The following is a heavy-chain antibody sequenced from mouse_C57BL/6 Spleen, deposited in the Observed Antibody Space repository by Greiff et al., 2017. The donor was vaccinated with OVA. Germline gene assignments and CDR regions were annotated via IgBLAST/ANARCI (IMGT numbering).Heavy chain of an antibody. CDR1: GYTFTSYG. V-gene: IGHV1-81*01. Sequence: ESGAELARPGASVKLSCKASGYTFTSYGISWVKQRTGQGLEWIGEIYPRSGNTYYNEKFKGKATLTADKSSSTAYMELRSLTSEDSAVYFCARDSSGPFAYWGQGTLVTVSA. J-gene: IGHJ3*01. D-gene: IGHD3-2*02. CDR2: IYPRSGNT. CDR3: ARDSSGPFAY.